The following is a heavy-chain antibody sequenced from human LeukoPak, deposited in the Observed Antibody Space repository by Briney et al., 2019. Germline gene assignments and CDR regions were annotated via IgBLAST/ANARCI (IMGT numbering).Heavy chain of an antibody. CDR3: AREYYDFWSGYYSVADY. J-gene: IGHJ4*02. CDR1: GYTFTSYG. Sequence: GASVKVSCKASGYTFTSYGISWVRQAPGQGLEWMGWINPNSGGTNYAQKFQGKVTMTRDTSISTAYMELSRLRSDDTAVYYCAREYYDFWSGYYSVADYWGQGTLVTVSS. D-gene: IGHD3-3*01. V-gene: IGHV1-2*02. CDR2: INPNSGGT.